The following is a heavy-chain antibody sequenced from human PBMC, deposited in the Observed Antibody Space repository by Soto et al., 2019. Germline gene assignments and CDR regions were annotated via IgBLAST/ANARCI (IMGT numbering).Heavy chain of an antibody. V-gene: IGHV3-30*04. D-gene: IGHD6-19*01. Sequence: QVQLVESGGGVVQPGRSLRLSCAASGFTFSTYAIHWVRQAPGKGLEWVAVMSHDGGNKYYAESVKGRFTISRDNSKNSLYLQMNSLRAEDTAVYYCARHGRERQWLDFFDYWGQGTLVTVSS. CDR1: GFTFSTYA. CDR2: MSHDGGNK. CDR3: ARHGRERQWLDFFDY. J-gene: IGHJ4*02.